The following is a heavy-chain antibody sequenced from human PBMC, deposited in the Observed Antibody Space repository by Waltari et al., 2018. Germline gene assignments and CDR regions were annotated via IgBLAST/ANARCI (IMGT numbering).Heavy chain of an antibody. CDR3: ARQEIIVEVTGDGFDI. D-gene: IGHD2-21*02. CDR2: ISHSGST. J-gene: IGHJ3*02. Sequence: QVQLQQWGAGLLKPSETLSLPCPGDGESFSGYSCSWSRQPPGKGLEWIGGISHSGSTNYNPSLKSRVTISLDTSKNQFSLKLSSVTAADTAVYYCARQEIIVEVTGDGFDIWGQGTMVTVSS. V-gene: IGHV4-34*01. CDR1: GESFSGYS.